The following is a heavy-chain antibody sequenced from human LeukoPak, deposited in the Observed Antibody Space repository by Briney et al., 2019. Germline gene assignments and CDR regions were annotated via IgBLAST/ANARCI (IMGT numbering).Heavy chain of an antibody. CDR1: GVTFSNAW. J-gene: IGHJ3*02. V-gene: IGHV3-15*01. D-gene: IGHD2-15*01. CDR2: TKSKTDGGTT. CDR3: TTGNLISRYSSGGSNYFAFDT. Sequence: PRGSLRLSCAASGVTFSNAWRSWVRQAPGKGLEWVGRTKSKTDGGTTDYAPPVKDRFTISRDDSKNTMYLQMNSLKSEDTALYYCTTGNLISRYSSGGSNYFAFDTWGQGTMVTVSS.